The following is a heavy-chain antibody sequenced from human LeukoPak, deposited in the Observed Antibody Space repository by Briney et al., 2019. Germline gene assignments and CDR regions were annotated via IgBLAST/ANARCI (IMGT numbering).Heavy chain of an antibody. Sequence: GGSLRLSCAASGFTVSSNYMCWVRQAPGKGLEWVSVIYSGGSTYYADSVKGRFTISRDNSKNTLYLQMNSLRAEDTAVYYCARILHYYGSGSYPFDYWGQGTLVTVSS. V-gene: IGHV3-53*01. CDR1: GFTVSSNY. J-gene: IGHJ4*02. CDR2: IYSGGST. CDR3: ARILHYYGSGSYPFDY. D-gene: IGHD3-10*01.